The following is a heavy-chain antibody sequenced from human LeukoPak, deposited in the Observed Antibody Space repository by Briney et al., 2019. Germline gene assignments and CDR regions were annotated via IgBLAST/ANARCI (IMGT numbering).Heavy chain of an antibody. CDR1: GGSINNYF. CDR2: IYYSDST. J-gene: IGHJ6*03. V-gene: IGHV4-59*01. CDR3: ARFPGGAEYRHYYYMDV. Sequence: SETLPLTCTVSGGSINNYFWSWIRQPPGKGLECIAYIYYSDSTNYKPSLKSRVTVSVDTSKNQFSLKLSSVTAADTAVYYCARFPGGAEYRHYYYMDVWGTGTTVTVSS. D-gene: IGHD1-14*01.